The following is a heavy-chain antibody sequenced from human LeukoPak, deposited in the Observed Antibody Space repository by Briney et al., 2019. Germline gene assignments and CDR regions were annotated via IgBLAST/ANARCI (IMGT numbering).Heavy chain of an antibody. D-gene: IGHD3-22*01. CDR1: GGSFSGYY. V-gene: IGHV4-34*01. CDR3: ARVRDSSGYYYYGMDV. J-gene: IGHJ6*02. CDR2: INHSGST. Sequence: PSETLSLTCAVYGGSFSGYYWSWIRQPPGKGLEWIGEINHSGSTNYNPSLKSRVTISVDTSKNQFSLKLSSVTAADTAVYYCARVRDSSGYYYYGMDVWGQGTTVTVSS.